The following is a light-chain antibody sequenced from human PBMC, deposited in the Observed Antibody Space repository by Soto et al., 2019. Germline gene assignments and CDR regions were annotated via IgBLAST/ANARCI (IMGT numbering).Light chain of an antibody. CDR1: SRDVGGYNY. J-gene: IGLJ3*02. V-gene: IGLV2-14*01. Sequence: QSALTQPASVSGSPGQSITISCTGTSRDVGGYNYVSWHQQHPGKAPKVIITEVSNRPSGVSNRFSASKSANTASLTISGLQAEDEALYYCSSYTTSNTWVFGGGTKVTVL. CDR2: EVS. CDR3: SSYTTSNTWV.